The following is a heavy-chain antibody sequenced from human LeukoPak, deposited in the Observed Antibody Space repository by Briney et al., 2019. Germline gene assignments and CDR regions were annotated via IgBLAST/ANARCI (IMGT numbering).Heavy chain of an antibody. CDR2: ISWNSGSI. Sequence: PGGSLRLSCAASGFTFDDYAMHWVRQAPGKGLEWVSGISWNSGSIGYADSVKGRFTISRDNAKNSLYLQMNSLRAEDTALYYCARVGDLSLPAAVLFDYWGQGTLVTVSS. J-gene: IGHJ4*02. CDR3: ARVGDLSLPAAVLFDY. CDR1: GFTFDDYA. V-gene: IGHV3-9*01. D-gene: IGHD2-2*02.